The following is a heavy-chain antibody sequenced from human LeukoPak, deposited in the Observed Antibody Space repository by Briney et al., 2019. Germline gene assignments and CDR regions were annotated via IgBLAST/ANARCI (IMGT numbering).Heavy chain of an antibody. CDR1: GGSISSGVYS. V-gene: IGHV4-30-2*01. J-gene: IGHJ3*02. Sequence: SQTLSLTCAVSGGSISSGVYSWSWIRQPPGKGLEWIGYIYHSGSTYYNPSLKSRVTISVDRSKNQCSFKLSSVTAAATAVFSCASSWPGYCSSTSCGAFDIWGQGTMVIVSS. D-gene: IGHD2-2*01. CDR3: ASSWPGYCSSTSCGAFDI. CDR2: IYHSGST.